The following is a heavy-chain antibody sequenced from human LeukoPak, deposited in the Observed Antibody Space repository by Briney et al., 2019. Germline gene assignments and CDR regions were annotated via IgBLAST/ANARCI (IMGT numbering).Heavy chain of an antibody. D-gene: IGHD3-22*01. CDR1: GYTFTSYY. CDR3: ARDRLVLRGYGALHFDY. V-gene: IGHV1-46*01. J-gene: IGHJ4*02. CDR2: INPSGGST. Sequence: ASVKVSCKASGYTFTSYYMNWVRQAPGQGLEWMGIINPSGGSTSYAQKFQGRVTMTRDTSISTAYMELSRLRSDDTAVYYCARDRLVLRGYGALHFDYWGQGTLVTVSS.